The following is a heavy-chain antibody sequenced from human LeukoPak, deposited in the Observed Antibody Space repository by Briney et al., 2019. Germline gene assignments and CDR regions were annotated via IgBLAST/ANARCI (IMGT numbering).Heavy chain of an antibody. CDR2: ISYDESSK. D-gene: IGHD1-26*01. CDR3: ARDRSSGSFYGYFDY. J-gene: IGHJ4*02. V-gene: IGHV3-30-3*01. Sequence: GGSLRLSCAASGFTFSSYAMHWVRQAPGKGLEWVAVISYDESSKHYTDSVKGRFTISRDDSKSTLYLQMNSLRADDTAVYYCARDRSSGSFYGYFDYWGQGTLVTVSS. CDR1: GFTFSSYA.